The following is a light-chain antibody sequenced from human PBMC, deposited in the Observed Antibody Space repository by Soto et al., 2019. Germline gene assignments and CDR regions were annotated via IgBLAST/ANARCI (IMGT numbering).Light chain of an antibody. CDR1: SSNIGNNY. J-gene: IGLJ1*01. CDR3: GTWDSSLSAYV. Sequence: QSLLTQPPSVSAAPGQKVTISCSGSSSNIGNNYVSWYQQLPGTATKLLIYDNNKRPSGIPDRFSGSKSGTSATLGITGLQTGDEADYYCGTWDSSLSAYVFGTGTKVTVL. V-gene: IGLV1-51*01. CDR2: DNN.